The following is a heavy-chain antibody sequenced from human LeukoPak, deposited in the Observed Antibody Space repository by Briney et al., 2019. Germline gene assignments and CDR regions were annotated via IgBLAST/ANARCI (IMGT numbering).Heavy chain of an antibody. Sequence: GGSLRLSCAASGLTFSNYWMEWVRQAPGKGLEWVANIKQDGSEKNYVDSVKGRFIISRDNAKHSLYLQMNTLRADDTSIYYCARDGFGTGSNWGQGTLVTVSS. D-gene: IGHD3-16*01. CDR3: ARDGFGTGSN. CDR1: GLTFSNYW. CDR2: IKQDGSEK. J-gene: IGHJ4*02. V-gene: IGHV3-7*03.